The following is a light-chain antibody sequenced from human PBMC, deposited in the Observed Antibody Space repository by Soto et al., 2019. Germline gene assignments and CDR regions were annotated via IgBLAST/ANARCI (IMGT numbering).Light chain of an antibody. CDR1: QSVSSSS. Sequence: ESVLTQSPGTLSLSPGERATLSCRASQSVSSSSLAWYQQKPGQAPRLLIYGASSRATGIPDRFSGSGSGTEFTLTISRLEPEDFAVYYCQQYGNSWTFGQGTEVEIK. J-gene: IGKJ1*01. V-gene: IGKV3-20*01. CDR2: GAS. CDR3: QQYGNSWT.